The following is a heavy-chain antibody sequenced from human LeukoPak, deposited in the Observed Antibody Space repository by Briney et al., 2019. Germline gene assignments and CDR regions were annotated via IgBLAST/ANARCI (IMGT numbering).Heavy chain of an antibody. D-gene: IGHD3-3*01. Sequence: PGGSLRLSCAASGFTFSSYTMSWVRQAPGKGLEWVSAISGSDGYTYYADSVKGRFTISRDNSKNTLYLQMNSLRADDTAIYYCAKGSGPGITRAYYFDYWGQGTLVTVSS. CDR2: ISGSDGYT. CDR3: AKGSGPGITRAYYFDY. CDR1: GFTFSSYT. J-gene: IGHJ4*02. V-gene: IGHV3-23*01.